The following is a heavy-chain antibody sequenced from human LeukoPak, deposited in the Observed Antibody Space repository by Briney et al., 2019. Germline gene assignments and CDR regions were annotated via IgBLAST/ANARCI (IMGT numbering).Heavy chain of an antibody. V-gene: IGHV3-73*01. CDR1: GFSFSGSA. CDR3: TRTYDFWSDTNFDY. CDR2: IRNEANSYAT. D-gene: IGHD3-3*01. J-gene: IGHJ4*02. Sequence: GGSLRLSCAASGFSFSGSAMHWVRQASGKGLEWVGRIRNEANSYATVYAASVKGRFTISRDNSKNTAYLQMNSLKTEDTAVYYCTRTYDFWSDTNFDYWGRGTLVTVSS.